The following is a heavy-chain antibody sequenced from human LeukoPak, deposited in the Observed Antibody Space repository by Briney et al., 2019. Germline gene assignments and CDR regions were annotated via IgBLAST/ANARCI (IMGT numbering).Heavy chain of an antibody. J-gene: IGHJ4*02. V-gene: IGHV4-61*01. D-gene: IGHD3-16*01. Sequence: SETLSLTCTVSGGSVSSGSYYWTWIRQPPGKGLEWIGYVYYTGNTNYSPSLKSRVTISVDTSKNQFSLKLTSVTAADTAVYYCARRSVGGGERFDYWGQGTLATVSS. CDR2: VYYTGNT. CDR3: ARRSVGGGERFDY. CDR1: GGSVSSGSYY.